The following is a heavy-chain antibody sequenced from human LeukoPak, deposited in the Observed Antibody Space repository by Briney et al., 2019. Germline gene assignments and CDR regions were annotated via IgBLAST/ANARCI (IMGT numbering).Heavy chain of an antibody. CDR2: INHSGST. CDR1: GGSFSGYY. J-gene: IGHJ4*02. V-gene: IGHV4-34*01. Sequence: SETLSLTCAVYGGSFSGYYWSWIRQPPGKGLEWIGEINHSGSTNYNPSLKSRVTISVDTSKNQFSLKLSSVTAADTAVYYCARAEIKLYNQRRYYFDCWGQGTLVTVS. D-gene: IGHD3-16*02. CDR3: ARAEIKLYNQRRYYFDC.